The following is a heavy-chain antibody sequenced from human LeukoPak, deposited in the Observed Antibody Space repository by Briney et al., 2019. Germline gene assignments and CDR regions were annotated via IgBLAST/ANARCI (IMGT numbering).Heavy chain of an antibody. CDR3: ASRQELISDAFDI. V-gene: IGHV5-51*01. J-gene: IGHJ3*02. D-gene: IGHD1-26*01. CDR1: GYSFTSYC. Sequence: GESLKISGKGSGYSFTSYCIGGVRHMPGKGLEWMGIIYPGDSDTRYSPSFQGQVTISADKSISTAYLQWSSLKASDTAMYYCASRQELISDAFDIWGQGTMVTVSS. CDR2: IYPGDSDT.